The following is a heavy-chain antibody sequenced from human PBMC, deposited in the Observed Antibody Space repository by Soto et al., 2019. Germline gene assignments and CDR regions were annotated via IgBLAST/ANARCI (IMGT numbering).Heavy chain of an antibody. Sequence: ASVKVSCKASGYTFTSYGISWVRQAPGQGLEWMGWISAYNGNTNYAQKLQGRVTMTTDTSTSTAYMELRSLRSDDTAVYYCARDRSLWLGELSPFDYWGQGTLVTVSS. CDR1: GYTFTSYG. CDR2: ISAYNGNT. D-gene: IGHD3-10*01. J-gene: IGHJ4*02. V-gene: IGHV1-18*01. CDR3: ARDRSLWLGELSPFDY.